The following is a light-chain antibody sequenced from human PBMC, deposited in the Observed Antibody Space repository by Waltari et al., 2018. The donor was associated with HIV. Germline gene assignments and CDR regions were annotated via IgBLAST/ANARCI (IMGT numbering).Light chain of an antibody. CDR2: LNSVGSH. CDR3: QTWGTGIRV. J-gene: IGLJ3*02. Sequence: QLVLTPSPSASASLRASVKLTCPLSSGHSSDAIAWHQQQPEKGTRYLMKLNSVGSHSKGDGIPDRFSGSSSGAERYLTIPSLQSEDEADYYCQTWGTGIRVFGGGTKLTVL. CDR1: SGHSSDA. V-gene: IGLV4-69*01.